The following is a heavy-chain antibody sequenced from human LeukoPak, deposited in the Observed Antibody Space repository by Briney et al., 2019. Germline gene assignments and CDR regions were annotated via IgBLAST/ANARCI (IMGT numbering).Heavy chain of an antibody. D-gene: IGHD3-10*01. Sequence: QPGGSLRLSCAASGFTFNTFWMSWVRQTPGKGLEGVANIKEDGTKKYYVDSVKGRFTISRDNAKNTLYLQMNSLRAEDTAVYFCARAAGHYFDYWGQGSLLTVSS. CDR2: IKEDGTKK. V-gene: IGHV3-7*01. CDR1: GFTFNTFW. CDR3: ARAAGHYFDY. J-gene: IGHJ4*02.